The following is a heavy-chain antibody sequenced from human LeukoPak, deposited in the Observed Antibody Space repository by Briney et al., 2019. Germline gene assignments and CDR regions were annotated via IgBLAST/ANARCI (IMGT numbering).Heavy chain of an antibody. CDR3: ARDFAGYLDY. V-gene: IGHV3-21*01. J-gene: IGHJ4*02. CDR1: GFTFSSYS. CDR2: ISSSSSYI. Sequence: GGSLRLPCAASGFTFSSYSMNWVRQAPGKGLEWVSSISSSSSYIYYADSVKGRFTISRDNAKNSLYLQMNSLRAEDTAVYYCARDFAGYLDYWGQGTLVTVSS. D-gene: IGHD3-9*01.